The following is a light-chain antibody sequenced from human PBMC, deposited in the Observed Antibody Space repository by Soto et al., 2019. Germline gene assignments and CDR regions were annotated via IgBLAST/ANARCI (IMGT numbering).Light chain of an antibody. CDR2: DAS. J-gene: IGKJ4*01. Sequence: EIVLTQSPGTLSLSPGERATLSCRASQSVTRSYLAWYQQKPGQAPRLLIYDASSRATGISDRFSGSGSETDFPLTISRLEPEDFAVYYCQQYGGSPLTFGGGTKVEIK. CDR3: QQYGGSPLT. V-gene: IGKV3-20*01. CDR1: QSVTRSY.